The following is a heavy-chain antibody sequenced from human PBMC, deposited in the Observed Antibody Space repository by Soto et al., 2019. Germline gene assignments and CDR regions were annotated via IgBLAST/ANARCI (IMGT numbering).Heavy chain of an antibody. Sequence: SVKVSCKASGGTFGSYTISWVRQAPGQGLEWMGRIIPILGIANYAQKFQGRVTITADKSTSTAYMELSSLRSEDTAVYYCARDRIPLTTVTTGFDYWGQGTLVTVSS. J-gene: IGHJ4*02. CDR2: IIPILGIA. CDR3: ARDRIPLTTVTTGFDY. V-gene: IGHV1-69*04. CDR1: GGTFGSYT. D-gene: IGHD4-17*01.